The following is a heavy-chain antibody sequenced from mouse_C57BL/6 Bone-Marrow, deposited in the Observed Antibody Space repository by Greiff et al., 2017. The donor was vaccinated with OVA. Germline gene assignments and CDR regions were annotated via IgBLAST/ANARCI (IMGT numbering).Heavy chain of an antibody. Sequence: EVKVEESGGGLVQPGGSMKLSCVASGFTFSNYWMNWVRQSPEKGLEWVAQIRLKSDNYATHYAESVKGRFTISRDDSKSSVYLQMNNLRAEDTGIYYCTEDYGSRSFAYWGQGTLVTVSA. CDR2: IRLKSDNYAT. V-gene: IGHV6-3*01. J-gene: IGHJ3*01. D-gene: IGHD1-1*01. CDR1: GFTFSNYW. CDR3: TEDYGSRSFAY.